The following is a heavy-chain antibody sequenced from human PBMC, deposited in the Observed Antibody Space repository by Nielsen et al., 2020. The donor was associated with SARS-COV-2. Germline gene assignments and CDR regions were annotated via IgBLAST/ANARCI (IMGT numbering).Heavy chain of an antibody. D-gene: IGHD3-10*01. Sequence: WIRQPPGKGLEWIGEINHSGSTNYNPSLKSRVTISVDTSKNQFSLKLSSVTAADTAVYYCARDRGGITMIRGVISNWYFDLWGRGTLVTVSS. CDR2: INHSGST. V-gene: IGHV4-34*01. CDR3: ARDRGGITMIRGVISNWYFDL. J-gene: IGHJ2*01.